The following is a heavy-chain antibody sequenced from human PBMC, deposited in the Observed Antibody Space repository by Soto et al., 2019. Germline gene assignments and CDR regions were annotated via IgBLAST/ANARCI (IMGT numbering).Heavy chain of an antibody. J-gene: IGHJ4*02. D-gene: IGHD2-21*02. CDR3: ARVPCGGDCPYYFDY. CDR2: ISYDGSNK. V-gene: IGHV3-30-3*01. Sequence: GGSLRLSCAASGFTFSSYAMHWVRQAPGKGLEWVAVISYDGSNKYYADSVKGRFTISRDNSKNTLYLQMNSLRAEDTAVYYCARVPCGGDCPYYFDYWGQGTLVTVSS. CDR1: GFTFSSYA.